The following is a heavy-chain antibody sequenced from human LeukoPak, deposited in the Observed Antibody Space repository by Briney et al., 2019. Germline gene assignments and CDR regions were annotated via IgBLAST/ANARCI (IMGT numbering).Heavy chain of an antibody. V-gene: IGHV4-59*08. CDR2: TYYSRTT. D-gene: IGHD6-19*01. CDR1: GGSITGHY. J-gene: IGHJ3*02. CDR3: AKLGHSDGWYLGAFDI. Sequence: SETLSLTCAVSGGSITGHYWNWIRQTPGKGLEWIGYTYYSRTTIYNSYFKGRATMSIDTSKNQLYLNLTSVTATDTAVYYCAKLGHSDGWYLGAFDIWGQGTTVIVSS.